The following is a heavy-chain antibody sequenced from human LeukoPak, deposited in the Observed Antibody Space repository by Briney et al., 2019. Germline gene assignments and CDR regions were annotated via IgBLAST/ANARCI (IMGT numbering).Heavy chain of an antibody. CDR1: GASISSYY. D-gene: IGHD4-23*01. Sequence: KSSETLSLTCTVSGASISSYYWSWIRQPPGEGLEWIAYIYYTGTTNYRPSLKSRVTISLDTSKNQFSLKLTSMTAADTAVYYCVRLSVVSPHRYFDLWGRGTLVTVSS. V-gene: IGHV4-59*08. CDR3: VRLSVVSPHRYFDL. J-gene: IGHJ2*01. CDR2: IYYTGTT.